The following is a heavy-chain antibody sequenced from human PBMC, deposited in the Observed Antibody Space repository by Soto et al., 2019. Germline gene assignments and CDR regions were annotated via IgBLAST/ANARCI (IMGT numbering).Heavy chain of an antibody. CDR1: GGSISSSHW. Sequence: QVQLQESGPGLVKPSGTLSLTCAVSGGSISSSHWWTWVRQSPGKGLEYIGEISHRGTSNSNPSLKSRVTLSVDKSKNHFSLTLSSVPAADTAVYCCARVVLTITRGAFDAWGQGTLVIVSS. CDR2: ISHRGTS. J-gene: IGHJ3*01. CDR3: ARVVLTITRGAFDA. D-gene: IGHD3-9*01. V-gene: IGHV4-4*01.